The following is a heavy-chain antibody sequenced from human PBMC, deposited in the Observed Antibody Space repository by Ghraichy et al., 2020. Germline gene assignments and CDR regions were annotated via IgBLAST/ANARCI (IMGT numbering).Heavy chain of an antibody. D-gene: IGHD6-6*01. CDR1: GFTFSSYW. Sequence: GESQNISCAASGFTFSSYWMSWVRQAPGKGLEWVANINPEETYKDYVDSVKGRFTISRDNAKNSLSLQMNSLRVEDTAVYYCARVEYSSSSDESDFWGQGTLVTVSS. CDR2: INPEETYK. V-gene: IGHV3-7*01. J-gene: IGHJ4*02. CDR3: ARVEYSSSSDESDF.